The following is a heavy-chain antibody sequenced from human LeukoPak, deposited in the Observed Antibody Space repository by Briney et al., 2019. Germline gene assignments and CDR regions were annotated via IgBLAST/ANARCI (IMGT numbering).Heavy chain of an antibody. CDR2: ITGSGNIP. V-gene: IGHV3-23*01. J-gene: IGHJ4*02. CDR1: GFTFSSYA. Sequence: GGSLRLSCAASGFTFSSYAMSWVRQAPGKGLEWVSAITGSGNIPYSADSVKGRFTISRDNSKNTLYLQMNSLRAGDTAVYYCAKALSAYNYGVDFWGQGTLVTVSS. CDR3: AKALSAYNYGVDF. D-gene: IGHD5-18*01.